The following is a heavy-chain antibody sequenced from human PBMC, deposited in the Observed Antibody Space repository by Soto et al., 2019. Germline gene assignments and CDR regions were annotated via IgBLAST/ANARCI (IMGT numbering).Heavy chain of an antibody. Sequence: SETLSLTCTVSGGSISSYYWSWIRQPPGKGLEWIGYIYYSGSTNYNPSLKSRVTISVDTSKNQFSLKLSSVTAEDTAVYYCARNSHLLWFGELTYYGMDVWGQGTTVTVS. J-gene: IGHJ6*02. CDR1: GGSISSYY. CDR2: IYYSGST. CDR3: ARNSHLLWFGELTYYGMDV. D-gene: IGHD3-10*01. V-gene: IGHV4-59*12.